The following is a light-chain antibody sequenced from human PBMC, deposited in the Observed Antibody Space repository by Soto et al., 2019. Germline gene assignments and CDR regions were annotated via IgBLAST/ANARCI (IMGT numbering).Light chain of an antibody. V-gene: IGKV3-11*01. J-gene: IGKJ4*01. CDR3: QQRSNWPPRAT. CDR1: QSVSSY. Sequence: EIVLTQSPATLSLSPGERATLSCRASQSVSSYLAWYQQKPGQAPRLLIYDASNRATGIPARFSGSGSGTDFTLTISRLEPEDFAVYYCQQRSNWPPRATFGGGTKVEIK. CDR2: DAS.